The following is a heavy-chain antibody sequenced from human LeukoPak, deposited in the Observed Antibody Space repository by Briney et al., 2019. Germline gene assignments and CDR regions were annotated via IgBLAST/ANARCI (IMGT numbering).Heavy chain of an antibody. CDR3: ARGTTVTTPFDY. Sequence: ASVKVSCKASGYTFTGDYIHWVRQAPGQGLEWMGWISPNSGGRNYAQKFQGRVTMTRDTSVSTAHMELSNVRSDDTAVYYCARGTTVTTPFDYWGQGTLVTVSS. D-gene: IGHD4-17*01. CDR1: GYTFTGDY. J-gene: IGHJ4*02. V-gene: IGHV1-2*02. CDR2: ISPNSGGR.